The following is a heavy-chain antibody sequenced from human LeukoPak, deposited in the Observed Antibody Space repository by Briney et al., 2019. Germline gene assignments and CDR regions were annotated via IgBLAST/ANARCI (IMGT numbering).Heavy chain of an antibody. V-gene: IGHV3-7*01. D-gene: IGHD3-16*01. J-gene: IGHJ4*02. Sequence: GGSLRLSCAASGFTFTVYWMSWVRQAPGEGLEWVANIKEDGSEKYYVDSVKGRFTISKDNAKNSLYLQMTSLRAEDTALYYCARDTHLSYAAGFDYWGQGTLVTVSS. CDR3: ARDTHLSYAAGFDY. CDR2: IKEDGSEK. CDR1: GFTFTVYW.